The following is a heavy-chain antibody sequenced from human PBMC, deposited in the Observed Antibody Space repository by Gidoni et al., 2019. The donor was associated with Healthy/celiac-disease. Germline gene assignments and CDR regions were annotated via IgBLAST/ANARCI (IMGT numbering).Heavy chain of an antibody. CDR3: ARTFSYGKGDYYYGMDV. Sequence: QVQLVQSGAEVKKPGSSVKVSCKASGGTFSSYTISWVRQAPGQGLEWMGRIIPILGIANYAQKFQGRVTITADKSTSTAYMELSSLRSEDTAVYYCARTFSYGKGDYYYGMDVWGQGTTVTVSS. CDR1: GGTFSSYT. J-gene: IGHJ6*02. CDR2: IIPILGIA. D-gene: IGHD5-18*01. V-gene: IGHV1-69*02.